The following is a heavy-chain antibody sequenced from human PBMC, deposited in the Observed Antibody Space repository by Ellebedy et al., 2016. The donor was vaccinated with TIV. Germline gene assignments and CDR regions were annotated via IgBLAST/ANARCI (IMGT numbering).Heavy chain of an antibody. CDR3: AREQSPYYEILTGSFDY. CDR1: GFSFSTYG. D-gene: IGHD3-9*01. Sequence: GESLKISCAASGFSFSTYGMHWVRQAPGQGLEWVAVIWYDGFNKDYADSVKGRFTISRDTSKSTLYLEMKSLRVEDTAVYYCAREQSPYYEILTGSFDYWGQGALVTVSS. J-gene: IGHJ4*02. V-gene: IGHV3-33*01. CDR2: IWYDGFNK.